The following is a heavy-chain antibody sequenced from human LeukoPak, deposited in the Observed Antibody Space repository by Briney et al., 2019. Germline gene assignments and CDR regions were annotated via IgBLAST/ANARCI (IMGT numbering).Heavy chain of an antibody. J-gene: IGHJ4*02. CDR1: GFTFKSTF. V-gene: IGHV3-21*01. CDR3: TRDYGTRDD. Sequence: GGSLRLSCAVSGFTFKSTFMNWVRQAPGKGLEWVPSISSSGCYIHYADSVKGRFTVSRDNDNDTLYLHMTGLSAEDSATYYCTRDYGTRDDWGQGTLVIV. CDR2: ISSSGCYI. D-gene: IGHD4-17*01.